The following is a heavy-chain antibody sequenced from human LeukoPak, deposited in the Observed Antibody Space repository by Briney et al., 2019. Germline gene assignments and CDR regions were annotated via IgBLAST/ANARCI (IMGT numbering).Heavy chain of an antibody. CDR1: GGSISSYY. CDR3: AREGEVEGDY. CDR2: IYYSGST. Sequence: SETLSLTCTVSGGSISSYYWSWIRQPPGKGLEWIGYIYYSGSTNYSPSLKSRVTISVDTSKNQFSLKLSSVTAADTAVYYCAREGEVEGDYWGQGTLVTVSS. D-gene: IGHD2-15*01. V-gene: IGHV4-59*12. J-gene: IGHJ4*02.